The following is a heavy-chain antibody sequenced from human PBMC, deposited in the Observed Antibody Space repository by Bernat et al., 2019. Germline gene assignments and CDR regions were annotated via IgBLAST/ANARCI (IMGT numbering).Heavy chain of an antibody. J-gene: IGHJ5*02. CDR1: GFTFSSYA. CDR2: ISYDGSNK. V-gene: IGHV3-30-3*01. Sequence: QVQLVESGGGVVQPGRSLRLSCAASGFTFSSYAMHWVHQAPGKGLEWVAVISYDGSNKYYADSVKGRLTISRDNSKNTLYLQMNSLRAEDTAVYYCARIGTGRPFDPWGQGTLVTVSS. CDR3: ARIGTGRPFDP. D-gene: IGHD6-13*01.